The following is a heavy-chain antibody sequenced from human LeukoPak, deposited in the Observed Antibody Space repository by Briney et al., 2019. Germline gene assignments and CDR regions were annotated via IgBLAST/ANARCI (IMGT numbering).Heavy chain of an antibody. V-gene: IGHV1-69*06. CDR3: ARSERWLQFAYFDY. Sequence: RASVKVSCKASGYTFTSYDINWVRQAPGQGLEWMGGIIPIFGTANYAQKFQGRVTITADKSTSAAYMELSSLRSEDTAVYYCARSERWLQFAYFDYWGQGTLVTVSS. CDR2: IIPIFGTA. CDR1: GYTFTSYD. D-gene: IGHD5-24*01. J-gene: IGHJ4*02.